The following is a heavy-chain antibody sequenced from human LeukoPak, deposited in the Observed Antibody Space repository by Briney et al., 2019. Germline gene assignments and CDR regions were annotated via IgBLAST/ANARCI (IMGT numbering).Heavy chain of an antibody. D-gene: IGHD3-22*01. CDR1: GGTFSSYA. V-gene: IGHV1-69*05. Sequence: SVKVSCKASGGTFSSYAISWVRQAPGQGLEWMGRIIPIFGTANYAQKFQGRVTITTDESTSTVYMELSSLRSEDTAVYYCARDPRPSYDSSGYYYPGDYWGQGTLVTVSS. J-gene: IGHJ4*02. CDR2: IIPIFGTA. CDR3: ARDPRPSYDSSGYYYPGDY.